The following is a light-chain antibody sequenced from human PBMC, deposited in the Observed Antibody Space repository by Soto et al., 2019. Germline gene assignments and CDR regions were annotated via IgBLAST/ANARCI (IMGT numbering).Light chain of an antibody. CDR2: AAS. CDR3: QQLYSYPIA. V-gene: IGKV1-9*01. Sequence: DIQLTQSPSFLSASVGDRVTITCRASQGISSYLAWYQQKPGKAPELLIYAASTLQSGVPSRFSGSGSGTEFTLKLSSLQPEDFATYYCQQLYSYPIAFGQGTRREIK. J-gene: IGKJ5*01. CDR1: QGISSY.